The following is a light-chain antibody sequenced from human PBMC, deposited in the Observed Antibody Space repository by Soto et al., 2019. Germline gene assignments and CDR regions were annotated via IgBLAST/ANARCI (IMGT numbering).Light chain of an antibody. V-gene: IGLV2-11*01. CDR1: ISDVAGYNY. J-gene: IGLJ2*01. CDR2: DVT. CDR3: SSYAGNNNLV. Sequence: QSALTQPRSVSGSPGQSVSISCTGTISDVAGYNYVSWYQHHPGKAPKLLISDVTKRPSWVPDRFSGSKSGNTASLTISELQAEDEADYYCSSYAGNNNLVFGGGTKPTVL.